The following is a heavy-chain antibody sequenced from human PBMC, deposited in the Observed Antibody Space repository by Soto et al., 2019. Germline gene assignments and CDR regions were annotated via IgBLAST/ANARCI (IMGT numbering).Heavy chain of an antibody. CDR1: GGSFSGYY. CDR3: ARGSPPLYGDYYYYYMDV. CDR2: INHSGST. J-gene: IGHJ6*03. V-gene: IGHV4-34*01. Sequence: SETLSLTCAVSGGSFSGYYWSWIRQPPGKGLEWIGEINHSGSTNYNPSLKSRVTISVDTSKNQFSLKLSSVTAADTAVYYCARGSPPLYGDYYYYYMDVWGKGTTVTVSS. D-gene: IGHD4-17*01.